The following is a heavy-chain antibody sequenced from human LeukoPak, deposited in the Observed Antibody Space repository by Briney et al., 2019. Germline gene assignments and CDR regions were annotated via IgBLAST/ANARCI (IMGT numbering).Heavy chain of an antibody. CDR2: ISGSGGST. Sequence: GGSLRLSCAASGFTFSSYAMSWVRQAPGKGLEWVSAISGSGGSTYYADSVKGRFTISRDNAKNSLYLQMNSLRAEDTALYYCAKDSRLWVQEDYYGSGNCLDYWGQGTLVTVSS. CDR1: GFTFSSYA. D-gene: IGHD3-10*01. J-gene: IGHJ4*02. CDR3: AKDSRLWVQEDYYGSGNCLDY. V-gene: IGHV3-23*01.